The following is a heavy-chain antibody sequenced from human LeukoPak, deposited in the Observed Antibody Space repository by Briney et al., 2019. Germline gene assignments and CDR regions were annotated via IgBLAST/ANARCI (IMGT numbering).Heavy chain of an antibody. CDR3: ARVTVFNWFDP. J-gene: IGHJ5*02. D-gene: IGHD4-11*01. Sequence: GGSLRLSCAASGFTFSTYAMSWVRQAPGKGLEWVSAISGSGGSTYYADSVKGRFTISRDSSKNSLYLQMNSLRAEDTAVYYCARVTVFNWFDPWGQGTLVTVSS. V-gene: IGHV3-23*01. CDR1: GFTFSTYA. CDR2: ISGSGGST.